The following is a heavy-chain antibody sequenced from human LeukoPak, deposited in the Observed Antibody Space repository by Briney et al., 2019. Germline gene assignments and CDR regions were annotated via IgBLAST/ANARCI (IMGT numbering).Heavy chain of an antibody. CDR2: IYYSGST. CDR3: ARAVQAYYDSSGYPDAFDI. J-gene: IGHJ3*02. V-gene: IGHV4-30-4*01. Sequence: SQTLSLTCTVSGGSISSGDYYWSWIRQPPGKGLEWIGYIYYSGSTYYNPSLKSRVTISVDTSKNQFSLKLSSVTAADTAVYYCARAVQAYYDSSGYPDAFDIWGQGTMVTVSS. CDR1: GGSISSGDYY. D-gene: IGHD3-22*01.